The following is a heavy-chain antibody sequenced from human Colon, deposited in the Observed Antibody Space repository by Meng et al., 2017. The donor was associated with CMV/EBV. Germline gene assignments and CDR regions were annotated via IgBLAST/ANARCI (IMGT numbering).Heavy chain of an antibody. J-gene: IGHJ4*02. Sequence: GESLKISCAASGFTFSSYSMNWVRQAPGKGLEWVSSISSSSSYIYYADSVKGRFTISRDNAKNSLYLQMNSLRAEDTAVYYCARVGEIFGVVIILYHLDYWGQGMLVTVSS. CDR3: ARVGEIFGVVIILYHLDY. CDR1: GFTFSSYS. V-gene: IGHV3-21*01. D-gene: IGHD3-3*01. CDR2: ISSSSSYI.